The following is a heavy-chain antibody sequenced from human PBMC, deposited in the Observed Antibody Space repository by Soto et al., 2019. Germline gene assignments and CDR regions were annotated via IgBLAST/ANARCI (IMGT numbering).Heavy chain of an antibody. V-gene: IGHV3-30-3*01. J-gene: IGHJ4*02. Sequence: GGSLRLSCAASGFTFSSYAMHWVRQAPGKGLEWVAVISYDGSNKYYGDSVKGRFTISRDNSKNTLYLQMNSLRVEDTAVYYCAKGYCSGGSCYRVDYWGQGTLVTVSS. CDR1: GFTFSSYA. D-gene: IGHD2-15*01. CDR2: ISYDGSNK. CDR3: AKGYCSGGSCYRVDY.